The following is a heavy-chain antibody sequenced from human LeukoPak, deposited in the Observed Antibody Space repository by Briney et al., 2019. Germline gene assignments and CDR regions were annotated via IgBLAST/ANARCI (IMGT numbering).Heavy chain of an antibody. CDR2: IYTSGST. CDR3: ARQAARPTPTFDY. Sequence: TSETLSLTCTVSGGSISSYYWSWIRQPPGKGLEWIGRIYTSGSTNYNPSLKSRVTISVDTSKNQFSLKLSSVTAADTAVYYCARQAARPTPTFDYWGQGTLVTVSS. V-gene: IGHV4-4*08. J-gene: IGHJ4*02. D-gene: IGHD6-6*01. CDR1: GGSISSYY.